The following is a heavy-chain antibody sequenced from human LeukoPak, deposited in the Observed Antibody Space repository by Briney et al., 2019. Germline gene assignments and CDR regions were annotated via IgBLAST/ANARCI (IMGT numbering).Heavy chain of an antibody. CDR3: ARGGGGYSSTYDV. J-gene: IGHJ3*01. CDR1: GYTFTDFTDYY. Sequence: ASVKVSCKASGYTFTDFTDYYIHWVRQAPGQGLEWMAWINSNSGDTNNAQKFQGRVTMTRDTSISTTYMEVSSLRFDDTAVYFCARGGGGYSSTYDVWGQGTMVTVSS. V-gene: IGHV1-2*02. D-gene: IGHD5-24*01. CDR2: INSNSGDT.